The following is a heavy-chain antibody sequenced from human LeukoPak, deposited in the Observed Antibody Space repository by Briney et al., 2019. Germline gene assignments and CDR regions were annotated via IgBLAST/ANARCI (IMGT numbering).Heavy chain of an antibody. CDR1: GLTFSNFP. D-gene: IGHD3-22*01. Sequence: GGSLRLSCAASGLTFSNFPMHWVRQAPGRGLEWVALIQDDGATTNYADSVRGRFTISRDNSKSTVYLQMNSLKPDDTAVYYCATQSITLVVVISPFDYWGQGTLVTVSS. J-gene: IGHJ4*02. CDR2: IQDDGATT. CDR3: ATQSITLVVVISPFDY. V-gene: IGHV3-30*02.